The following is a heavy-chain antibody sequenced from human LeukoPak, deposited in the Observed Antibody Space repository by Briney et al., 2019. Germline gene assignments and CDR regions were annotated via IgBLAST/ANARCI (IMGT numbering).Heavy chain of an antibody. CDR1: GFTVSSNF. J-gene: IGHJ4*02. CDR2: IYSGDTT. V-gene: IGHV3-66*02. Sequence: AGGSLRLSCAASGFTVSSNFMNWFRQAPGKGLEGVSVIYSGDTTHYADSVKGRFTISRDNFKNTVHLQMNSLRAEDTAVYYCARVTADNDGYDFFDYWGQGTLVTVSS. D-gene: IGHD3-22*01. CDR3: ARVTADNDGYDFFDY.